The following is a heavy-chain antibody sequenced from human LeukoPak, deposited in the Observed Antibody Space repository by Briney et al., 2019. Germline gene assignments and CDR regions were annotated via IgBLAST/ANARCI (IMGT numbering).Heavy chain of an antibody. J-gene: IGHJ4*02. V-gene: IGHV3-30*18. CDR2: ISYDGSNK. CDR3: AKAATGPLDY. CDR1: GFTLSSYG. D-gene: IGHD3-9*01. Sequence: GGSLRLSCAASGFTLSSYGMHWVRQAPGKGLEWVAVISYDGSNKYYADSVKGRFTISRDNSKNTLYLQMNSLRAEDTAVYYCAKAATGPLDYWGQGTLVTVSS.